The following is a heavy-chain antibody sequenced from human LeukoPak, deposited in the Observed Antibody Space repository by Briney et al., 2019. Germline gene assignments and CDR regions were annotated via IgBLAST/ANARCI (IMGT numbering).Heavy chain of an antibody. V-gene: IGHV3-48*04. Sequence: GGSLRLSCAASGFTFSSYSMNWVRQAPGKGLEWVSYISSSSSTIYYADSVKGRFTISRDNAKNTLYLDMDSLRAEDTAVYYCAREGGVTMVRGVLRYWGQGALVTVSS. D-gene: IGHD3-10*01. CDR2: ISSSSSTI. J-gene: IGHJ4*02. CDR3: AREGGVTMVRGVLRY. CDR1: GFTFSSYS.